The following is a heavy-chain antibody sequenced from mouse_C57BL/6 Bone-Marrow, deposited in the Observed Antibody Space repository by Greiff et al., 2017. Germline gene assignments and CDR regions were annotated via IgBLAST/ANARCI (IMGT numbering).Heavy chain of an antibody. V-gene: IGHV5-9*01. Sequence: EVMLVESGGGLVKPGGSLKLSCAASGFTFSSYTMSWVRQTPEKTLEWVATISGGGGNTYYPDSVKGRFTISRDNAKNTLYLQMSSLRSEDTALYYCARRYFDVWGTGTTVTVSS. CDR3: ARRYFDV. CDR2: ISGGGGNT. CDR1: GFTFSSYT. J-gene: IGHJ1*03.